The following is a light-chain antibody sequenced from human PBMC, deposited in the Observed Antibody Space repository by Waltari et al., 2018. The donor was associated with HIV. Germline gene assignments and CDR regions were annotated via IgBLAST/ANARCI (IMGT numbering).Light chain of an antibody. CDR1: SSNIGSQN. CDR2: RNN. CDR3: AAWDDSLSGYV. V-gene: IGLV1-47*01. Sequence: QSVLTQPPSASGTPGQRVTISCSGRSSNIGSQNVYWYQQLPGTAPKLLIYRNNQRPSGGPDRVSGAKSGTSASLSISGLRAEDEADYYCAAWDDSLSGYVFGTGTKVTVL. J-gene: IGLJ1*01.